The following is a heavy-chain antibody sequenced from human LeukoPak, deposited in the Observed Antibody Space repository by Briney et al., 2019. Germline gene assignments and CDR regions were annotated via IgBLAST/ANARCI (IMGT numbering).Heavy chain of an antibody. V-gene: IGHV4-34*01. CDR1: GGSFSGYY. CDR2: INHSGST. J-gene: IGHJ4*02. Sequence: SETLSLTCAVYGGSFSGYYWSWIRQPPGKGLEWIGEINHSGSTNYNPSLKSRVTISVDTSKNQFSLKLNSVTAADTAVYYCARGFDSKSTYFDYWGQGTLVTVSS. CDR3: ARGFDSKSTYFDY. D-gene: IGHD2-21*01.